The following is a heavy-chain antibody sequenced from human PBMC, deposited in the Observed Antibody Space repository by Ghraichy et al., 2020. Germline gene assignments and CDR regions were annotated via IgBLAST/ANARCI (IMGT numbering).Heavy chain of an antibody. D-gene: IGHD4-23*01. Sequence: SETLSLTCTVSGGSITGNPYYWGWIRQPPGKGLDWIGTIFYSGTTYFNPSLKSRLTISIDTSKTQFSLKLSSVTAADSAVYYCAKSDGGNRYYYYGMDVWGQGTSVIVSS. CDR1: GGSITGNPYY. J-gene: IGHJ6*02. CDR2: IFYSGTT. CDR3: AKSDGGNRYYYYGMDV. V-gene: IGHV4-39*01.